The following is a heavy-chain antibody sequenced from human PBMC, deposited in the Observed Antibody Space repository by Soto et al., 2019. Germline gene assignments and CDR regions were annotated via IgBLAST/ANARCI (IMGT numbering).Heavy chain of an antibody. CDR1: GFTFSSYA. V-gene: IGHV3-23*01. D-gene: IGHD3-10*01. CDR3: AKDGGYGSGSYYSDD. J-gene: IGHJ4*02. CDR2: TSSSGGST. Sequence: EVQLLESGGGLVQPGGSLRLSCAASGFTFSSYAMSWVRQAPGKGLEWVSTTSSSGGSTYYADSVKGGFTISRDNSKKTFYLQMNSLRAEDMAVYYCAKDGGYGSGSYYSDDWGQGTLVTVSS.